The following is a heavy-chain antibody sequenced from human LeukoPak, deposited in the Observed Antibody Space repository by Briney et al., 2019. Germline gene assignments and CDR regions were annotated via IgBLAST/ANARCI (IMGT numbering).Heavy chain of an antibody. Sequence: GESLKISCKGSGYSFASYWIGWVRQMPGKGLEWMGIIYPGDSDTRYSPSFQGQVTISADKSISTAYLQWSSLKASDTAMYYCARHRRPVVVPDVYYYMDVWGKGTTVTVSS. CDR3: ARHRRPVVVPDVYYYMDV. J-gene: IGHJ6*03. CDR2: IYPGDSDT. CDR1: GYSFASYW. D-gene: IGHD2-2*01. V-gene: IGHV5-51*01.